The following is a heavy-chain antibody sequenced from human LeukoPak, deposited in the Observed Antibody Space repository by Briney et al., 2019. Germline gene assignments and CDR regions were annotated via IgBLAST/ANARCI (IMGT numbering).Heavy chain of an antibody. Sequence: SETLSLTCAVSDYSISSAYYWGWIRQPPGKGLEWIGIIYHSGSTDYNPSLKSRVTISVDTSKHQFSLKLRSVTAADTAVYYCARDQAYCGGDCYFDFWGQGTLVTVSS. CDR2: IYHSGST. CDR1: DYSISSAYY. V-gene: IGHV4-38-2*02. J-gene: IGHJ4*02. D-gene: IGHD2-21*02. CDR3: ARDQAYCGGDCYFDF.